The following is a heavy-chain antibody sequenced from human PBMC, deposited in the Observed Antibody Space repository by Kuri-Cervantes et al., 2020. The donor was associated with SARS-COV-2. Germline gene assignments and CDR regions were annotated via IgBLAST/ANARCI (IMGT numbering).Heavy chain of an antibody. V-gene: IGHV3-21*01. J-gene: IGHJ3*02. CDR3: ASELGENAFDI. D-gene: IGHD1-26*01. CDR2: ISSSSSYI. Sequence: GESLKISCAGSGFTFSSYSMNWVRQAPGKGLEWVSSISSSSSYIYYADSVKGRFTISRDNAKNSLYLQMNSLRAEDTAVYYCASELGENAFDIWGQGTMVTVSS. CDR1: GFTFSSYS.